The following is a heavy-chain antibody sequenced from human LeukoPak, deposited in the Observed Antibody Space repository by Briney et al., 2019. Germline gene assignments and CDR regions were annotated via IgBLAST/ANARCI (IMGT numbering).Heavy chain of an antibody. V-gene: IGHV3-30*04. CDR2: IPYDGSNK. CDR3: ARDQNLDY. Sequence: GASVKVSCKASGYTFTSYDIDWVRQAPGKGLEWVSVIPYDGSNKYYTDSVKGRFTISRDNSKNTLYLQMNSLRAEDTAVYYCARDQNLDYWGQGTLVTVSS. CDR1: GYTFTSYD. J-gene: IGHJ4*02.